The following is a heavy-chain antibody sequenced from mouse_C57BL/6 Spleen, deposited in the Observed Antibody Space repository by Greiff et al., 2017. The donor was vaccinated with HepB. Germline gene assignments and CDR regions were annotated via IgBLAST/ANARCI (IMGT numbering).Heavy chain of an antibody. V-gene: IGHV1-39*01. D-gene: IGHD1-1*01. J-gene: IGHJ1*03. Sequence: EVQLQQSGPELVKPGASVKISCKASGYSFTDYNMNWVKQSNGKSLEWIGVINPNYGTTSYNQKFKGKATLTVDQSSSTAYMQLNSLTSEDSAVYCWARNYGSSYGWYFDVWGTGTTVTVSS. CDR3: ARNYGSSYGWYFDV. CDR1: GYSFTDYN. CDR2: INPNYGTT.